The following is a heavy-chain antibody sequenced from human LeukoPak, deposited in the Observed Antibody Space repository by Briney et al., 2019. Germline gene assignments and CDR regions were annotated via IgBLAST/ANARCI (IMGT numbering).Heavy chain of an antibody. CDR2: IGYYGSTK. D-gene: IGHD2-21*01. J-gene: IGHJ4*02. CDR3: AKDIQYAFDY. V-gene: IGHV3-30*02. CDR1: GFTFSSYG. Sequence: GGSLRLSCAASGFTFSSYGMHWVRQAPGKGLERVAFIGYYGSTKYYADSVKGRFTISRDNSKNTLYLQMNSLRAEDTALYYCAKDIQYAFDYWGQGALVTVSS.